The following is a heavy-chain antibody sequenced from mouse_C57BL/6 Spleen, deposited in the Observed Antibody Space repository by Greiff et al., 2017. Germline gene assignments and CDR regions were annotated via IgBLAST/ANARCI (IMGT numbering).Heavy chain of an antibody. CDR3: TRRGAGTGYAMDY. V-gene: IGHV1-15*01. J-gene: IGHJ4*01. CDR2: IDPETGGT. CDR1: GYTFTDYD. D-gene: IGHD4-1*01. Sequence: VQLQQSGAELVRPGASVTLSCKASGYTFTDYDMHWVKQTPVHGLEWIGAIDPETGGTAYNQKFKGKAILTADKSSSTAYMELRSLTSEDSAVYYCTRRGAGTGYAMDYWGQGTSVTVSS.